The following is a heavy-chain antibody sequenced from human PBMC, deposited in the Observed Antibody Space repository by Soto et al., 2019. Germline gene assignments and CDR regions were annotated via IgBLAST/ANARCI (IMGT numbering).Heavy chain of an antibody. CDR2: INSDGSVS. Sequence: VQLVESGGGLVQPGGSLRLSCAASGFTFSNYWMYWVRQAPGKGLEWVSRINSDGSVSTYADSVKGRLTISRDNVKNTLYLQMDSLRAEDTAVYYCARGDCVGGSCYSLAGSFYYYMDAWGKGTTVTV. J-gene: IGHJ6*03. D-gene: IGHD2-15*01. CDR3: ARGDCVGGSCYSLAGSFYYYMDA. V-gene: IGHV3-74*03. CDR1: GFTFSNYW.